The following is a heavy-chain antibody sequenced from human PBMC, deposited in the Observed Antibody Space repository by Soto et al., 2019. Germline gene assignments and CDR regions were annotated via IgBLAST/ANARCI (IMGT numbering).Heavy chain of an antibody. D-gene: IGHD6-19*01. J-gene: IGHJ6*02. CDR1: GYTFTGYC. Sequence: ASVKVSCKASGYTFTGYCMHWVRQAPGQGLERMGWINPNSGGTNYAQKFQGWVTMTRDTSISTAYMELSRLRSDDTAVYYCARGLAVAALGDYYYGMDGWGQGTTVTVSS. CDR2: INPNSGGT. CDR3: ARGLAVAALGDYYYGMDG. V-gene: IGHV1-2*04.